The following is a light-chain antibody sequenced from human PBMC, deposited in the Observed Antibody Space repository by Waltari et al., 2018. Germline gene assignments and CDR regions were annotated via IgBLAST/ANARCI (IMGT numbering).Light chain of an antibody. J-gene: IGLJ1*01. V-gene: IGLV2-14*03. CDR3: SSYTSTSTLV. CDR1: RRDVGGYDY. CDR2: DVS. Sequence: QSALTQPASLSGSPGQSIPIPCTGTRRDVGGYDYVSWYQHPPGQAPPLLIFDVSYRPSGVSTRFSGSKSGNTASLTISGLQAEDEADYSCSSYTSTSTLVFGSGTKVTVL.